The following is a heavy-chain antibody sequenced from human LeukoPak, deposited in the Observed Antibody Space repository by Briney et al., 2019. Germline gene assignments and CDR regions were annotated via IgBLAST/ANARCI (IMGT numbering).Heavy chain of an antibody. CDR1: GYTFTSYG. D-gene: IGHD3-10*01. J-gene: IGHJ4*02. CDR3: ARDAAGFYYGSGSYYGY. CDR2: MNPNSGNT. V-gene: IGHV1-8*02. Sequence: ASVKVSCKASGYTFTSYGISWVRQATGQGLERMGWMNPNSGNTGYAQKFQGRVTMTRNTSISTAYMELSSLRSEDTAVYYCARDAAGFYYGSGSYYGYWGQGTLVTVSS.